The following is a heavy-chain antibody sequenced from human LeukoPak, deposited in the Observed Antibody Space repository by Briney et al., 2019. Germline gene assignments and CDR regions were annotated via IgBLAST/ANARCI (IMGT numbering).Heavy chain of an antibody. Sequence: GGSLRLSCAASGFTFDDYGVSWVRQAPGKGLEWVSGTNWNGGSTGYADSVKGRFTISRDNAKNSLYLQMNSLRAEDTALYYCAREVYSSSWYGKSYYFDYWGQGTLVTVSS. CDR3: AREVYSSSWYGKSYYFDY. D-gene: IGHD6-13*01. J-gene: IGHJ4*02. CDR1: GFTFDDYG. V-gene: IGHV3-20*04. CDR2: TNWNGGST.